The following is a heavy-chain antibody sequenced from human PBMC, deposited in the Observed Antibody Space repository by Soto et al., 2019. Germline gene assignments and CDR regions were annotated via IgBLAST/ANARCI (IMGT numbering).Heavy chain of an antibody. CDR2: IYYSGST. CDR3: ARDLSLLNYYGMDV. D-gene: IGHD2-15*01. V-gene: IGHV4-31*03. J-gene: IGHJ6*02. Sequence: SETLSLTCTVSGGSICSGGYYWSWIRQHPGKGLEWIGYIYYSGSTYYNPSLKSRVTISVDTSKNQFSLKLSSVTAADTAVYYCARDLSLLNYYGMDVWGQGTTVTVSS. CDR1: GGSICSGGYY.